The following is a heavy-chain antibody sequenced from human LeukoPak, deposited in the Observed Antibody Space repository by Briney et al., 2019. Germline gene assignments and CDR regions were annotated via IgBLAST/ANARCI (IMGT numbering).Heavy chain of an antibody. V-gene: IGHV4-39*01. CDR2: IYYSGTT. CDR3: ARQSSDYYYYYIDV. CDR1: GGSISSSHYY. Sequence: SETLSLTCTVSGGSISSSHYYWGWIRQSPGKGLEWVGSIYYSGTTYYNPSLESRVTISDDTSKNRFSLMLTSLTAADTAVYYCARQSSDYYYYYIDVWGEGTTVIVSS. J-gene: IGHJ6*03.